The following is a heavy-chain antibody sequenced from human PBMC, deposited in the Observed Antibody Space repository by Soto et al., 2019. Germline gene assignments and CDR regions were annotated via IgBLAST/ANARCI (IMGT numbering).Heavy chain of an antibody. CDR1: GFTFSNAW. CDR2: IKSKTDGGTT. CDR3: TTDPLLSCIVVVAATLAQVDY. Sequence: PGGSLRLSCAASGFTFSNAWMSWVRQAPGKGLEWVGRIKSKTDGGTTDYAAPVKGRFTISRDDSKNTLYLQMNSLKTEDTAVYYCTTDPLLSCIVVVAATLAQVDYWGQGTLVTVSS. V-gene: IGHV3-15*01. D-gene: IGHD2-15*01. J-gene: IGHJ4*02.